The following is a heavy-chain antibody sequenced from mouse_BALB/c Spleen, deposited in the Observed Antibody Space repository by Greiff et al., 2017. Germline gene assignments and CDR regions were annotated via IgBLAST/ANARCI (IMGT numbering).Heavy chain of an antibody. CDR2: IWRGGST. Sequence: QVQLQQSGPSLVQPSQSLSITCTVSGFSLTSYGVHWVRQSPGKGLEWLGVIWRGGSTDYNAAFMSRLSITKDNSKSQVFFKMNSLQADDTAIYYCATHYYGYRGAMDYWGQGTSVTVSS. CDR3: ATHYYGYRGAMDY. D-gene: IGHD1-2*01. CDR1: GFSLTSYG. J-gene: IGHJ4*01. V-gene: IGHV2-5-1*01.